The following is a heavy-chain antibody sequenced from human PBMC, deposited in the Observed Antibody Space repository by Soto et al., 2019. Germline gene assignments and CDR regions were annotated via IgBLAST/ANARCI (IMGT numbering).Heavy chain of an antibody. CDR1: GYTFTSYD. J-gene: IGHJ6*02. D-gene: IGHD6-19*01. CDR3: ARGSQWLATYYYYYYGMDV. V-gene: IGHV1-8*01. Sequence: QVQLVQSGAEVKKPGASVKVSCKASGYTFTSYDINWVRQATGQGLEWMGWMNPNSGNTGYAQKFQGRVTMTRNTSISTAYMELSSLRSEDTAVYYCARGSQWLATYYYYYYGMDVWGQGTTVTVSS. CDR2: MNPNSGNT.